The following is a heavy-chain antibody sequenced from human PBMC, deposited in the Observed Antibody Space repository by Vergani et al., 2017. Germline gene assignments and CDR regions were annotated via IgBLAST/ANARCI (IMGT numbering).Heavy chain of an antibody. CDR1: GFSLSNAGMG. Sequence: QVTLKESGPVLVKPTETLTLTCTVSGFSLSNAGMGVSWIRQPPGKALEWLAHIFLNDEKSYSTSLKSRLTISKDTSKSQVVLTMTNMDPVDTATYYCARGRYSGYDDAFDMWGQGTMVTVSS. CDR3: ARGRYSGYDDAFDM. D-gene: IGHD5-12*01. J-gene: IGHJ3*02. CDR2: IFLNDEK. V-gene: IGHV2-26*01.